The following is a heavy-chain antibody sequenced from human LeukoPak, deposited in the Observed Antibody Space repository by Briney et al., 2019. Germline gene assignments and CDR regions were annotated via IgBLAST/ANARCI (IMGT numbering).Heavy chain of an antibody. D-gene: IGHD5-18*01. CDR3: ARGVSSYSYGSEFDY. V-gene: IGHV4-59*01. CDR2: INYSGST. CDR1: GGSISSDY. Sequence: SETLSLTCTVSGGSISSDYWSWIRQPPGKGLEWIGYINYSGSTNYNPSLKSRVTISVDTSKNQFSLKLSSVTAADTAVYYCARGVSSYSYGSEFDYWGQGTLVTVSS. J-gene: IGHJ4*02.